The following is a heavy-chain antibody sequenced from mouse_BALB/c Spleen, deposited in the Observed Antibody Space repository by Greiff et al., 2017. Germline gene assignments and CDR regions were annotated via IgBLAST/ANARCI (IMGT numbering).Heavy chain of an antibody. CDR3: ARVITTGAYYAMDY. V-gene: IGHV5-6*01. CDR2: ISSGGSYT. CDR1: GFTFSSYG. Sequence: EVQVVESGGDLVKPGGSLKLSCAASGFTFSSYGMSWVRQTPDKRLEWVATISSGGSYTYYPDSVKGRFTISRDNAKNTLYLQMSSLKSEDTAMYYCARVITTGAYYAMDYWGQGTSVTVSS. J-gene: IGHJ4*01. D-gene: IGHD2-4*01.